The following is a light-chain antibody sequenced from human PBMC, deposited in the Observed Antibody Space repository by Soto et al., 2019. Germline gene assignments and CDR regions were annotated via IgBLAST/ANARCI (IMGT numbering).Light chain of an antibody. V-gene: IGKV4-1*01. CDR2: WAS. Sequence: DIVMTQSPDSLAVSLGARDILNCKASQSVLDNFDNRNYLAWYQQKSGQPPSLIMYWASSRNSGVTDRFSGNVSGTEFPLTISSVPDEDAAVYFWQNYYSSPHAFGQATKVEIK. CDR3: QNYYSSPHA. J-gene: IGKJ1*01. CDR1: QSVLDNFDNRNY.